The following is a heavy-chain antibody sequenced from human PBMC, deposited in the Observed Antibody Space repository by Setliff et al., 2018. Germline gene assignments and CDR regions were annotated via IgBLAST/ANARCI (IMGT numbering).Heavy chain of an antibody. D-gene: IGHD3-10*01. V-gene: IGHV4-4*02. Sequence: PSETLSLTCTVSGGSISSSNWWTWVRQPPGKGLEWIGYVYYSGTTNYDPSLKSRVTMSVDTSKNQFSLKLSSVTAADTAVYYCARDRTYYASGTYTRWFDYWGQGTLVTVSS. CDR2: VYYSGTT. J-gene: IGHJ4*02. CDR3: ARDRTYYASGTYTRWFDY. CDR1: GGSISSSNW.